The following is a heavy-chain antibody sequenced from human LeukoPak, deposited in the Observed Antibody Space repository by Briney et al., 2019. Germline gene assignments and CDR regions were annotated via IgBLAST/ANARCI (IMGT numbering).Heavy chain of an antibody. CDR2: MNPNSGNT. CDR3: VRAMAPLDTFNYQYAMDV. Sequence: ASVKVSCKASGYTFNNYDINWVRQAPGQGLEWMRWMNPNSGNTGYAQKFQGRFTLTRETFISTAYMELSSLRSDDTAVYYCVRAMAPLDTFNYQYAMDVWGQGTMVTVSS. J-gene: IGHJ6*02. V-gene: IGHV1-8*01. CDR1: GYTFNNYD. D-gene: IGHD5-24*01.